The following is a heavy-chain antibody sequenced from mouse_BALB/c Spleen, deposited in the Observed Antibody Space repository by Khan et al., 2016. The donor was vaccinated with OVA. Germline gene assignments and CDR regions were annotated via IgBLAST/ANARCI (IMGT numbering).Heavy chain of an antibody. CDR2: ISYSGNT. CDR1: GYSITSDYA. D-gene: IGHD1-1*01. CDR3: AIVYGGDFDY. Sequence: EAKLLESGPGLVKPSQSLSLTCTVTGYSITSDYAWNWIRQFPGNKLEWMGYISYSGNTKYNPSLKSRISITRDTSKNQFFLQLNSVTIEDTATDYCAIVYGGDFDYWGQGTTLTVSS. J-gene: IGHJ2*01. V-gene: IGHV3-2*02.